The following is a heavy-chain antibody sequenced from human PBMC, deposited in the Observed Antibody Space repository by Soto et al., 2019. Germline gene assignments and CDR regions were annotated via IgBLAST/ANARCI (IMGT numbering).Heavy chain of an antibody. V-gene: IGHV2-5*02. CDR2: IYWDDDK. CDR3: AHSPHYYESSGSDAFDI. CDR1: GFSLSTSGVG. Sequence: QITLKESGPTLVKPTQTLTLTCTFSGFSLSTSGVGVGWIRQPPGKALEWLALIYWDDDKRYSPSLKSRLTITKXSPLHXXVLTVTNMDPVDTATYYCAHSPHYYESSGSDAFDIWGQGTMVTVSS. J-gene: IGHJ3*02. D-gene: IGHD3-22*01.